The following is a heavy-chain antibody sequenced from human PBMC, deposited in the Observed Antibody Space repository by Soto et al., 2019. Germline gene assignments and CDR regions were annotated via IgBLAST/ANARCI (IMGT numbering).Heavy chain of an antibody. CDR1: GGSISSSSYY. V-gene: IGHV4-39*02. Sequence: SETLSLTCTVSGGSISSSSYYWGWIRQPPGKGLEWIGSIYYSGSTYYNPSLKSRVTISVDTSKNQFSLKLSSVTAADTAVYYCAKDKIPPRYFDWFDTFDIWGQGTMVT. D-gene: IGHD3-9*01. CDR2: IYYSGST. CDR3: AKDKIPPRYFDWFDTFDI. J-gene: IGHJ3*02.